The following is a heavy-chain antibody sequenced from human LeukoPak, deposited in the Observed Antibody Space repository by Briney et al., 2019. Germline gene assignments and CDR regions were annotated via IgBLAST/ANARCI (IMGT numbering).Heavy chain of an antibody. CDR2: INWIGGST. J-gene: IGHJ4*02. V-gene: IGHV3-20*04. D-gene: IGHD3-22*01. CDR1: GFTFGDYG. Sequence: GGSLRLSCAASGFTFGDYGMNWVRQVPGKGLEWVSGINWIGGSTGYGDSVKGRFTISRDNAKNSLYLQMNSLRAEDTALYYCAKDGYYDSTGYIDYWGQGTVVTVSS. CDR3: AKDGYYDSTGYIDY.